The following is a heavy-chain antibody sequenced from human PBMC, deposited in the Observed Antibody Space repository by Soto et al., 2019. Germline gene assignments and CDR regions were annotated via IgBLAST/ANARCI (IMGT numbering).Heavy chain of an antibody. J-gene: IGHJ6*03. CDR3: ASFMVRGVIAMDV. Sequence: TPFPTPPFSRCSLSRGYYYLGWVRPPPGKGLEWIGYIYYSGSTNYNPSLKSRVTISVDTSKNQFSLKLSSVTAADTAVYYCASFMVRGVIAMDVWGKGTTVTVSS. CDR2: IYYSGST. D-gene: IGHD3-10*01. V-gene: IGHV4-30-4*01. CDR1: RCSLSRGYYY.